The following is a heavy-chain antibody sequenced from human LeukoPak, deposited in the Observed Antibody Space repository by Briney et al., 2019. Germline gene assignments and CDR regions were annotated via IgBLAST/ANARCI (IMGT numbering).Heavy chain of an antibody. Sequence: PGGSLRLSCAASGFTVSSNYMSWVRQAPGKGLEWVSVIYSGGSTYYADSVKGRFTISRDNSKNTLYLQMNSLRAEDTAVYYCARDRRYFDWLLGTPSWFDPWGQGTLVTVSS. J-gene: IGHJ5*02. CDR3: ARDRRYFDWLLGTPSWFDP. CDR1: GFTVSSNY. V-gene: IGHV3-53*01. CDR2: IYSGGST. D-gene: IGHD3-9*01.